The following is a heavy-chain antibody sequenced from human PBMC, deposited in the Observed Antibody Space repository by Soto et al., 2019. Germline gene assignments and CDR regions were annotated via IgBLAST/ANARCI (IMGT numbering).Heavy chain of an antibody. D-gene: IGHD3-3*01. CDR2: LSGSGGST. CDR1: ACTFSRAA. CDR3: ASRRYYDFWCGYSNDAFDI. V-gene: IGHV3-23*01. J-gene: IGHJ3*02. Sequence: EVPLLESGGVWVQRGGSLVLASAASACTFSRAAMSCVRQDPGKGVEWVSALSGSGGSTYYADSVNGLFTISRDNSQNTLYLQMSSLRAEDTAVYYCASRRYYDFWCGYSNDAFDIWVQGTMVTVSS.